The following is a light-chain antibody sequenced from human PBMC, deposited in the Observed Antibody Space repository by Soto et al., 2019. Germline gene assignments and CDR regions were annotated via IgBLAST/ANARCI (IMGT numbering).Light chain of an antibody. CDR2: SAS. CDR1: QSVRND. CDR3: QQRTNWPPT. V-gene: IGKV3-11*01. J-gene: IGKJ4*01. Sequence: EIVLTQSPATLSLSPGERATLSCRASQSVRNDLVWYHQKPGQAPRVLIYSASNRATGIPARFSGSGAGTDFPLTLSSLEPEDFAVYYCQQRTNWPPTFGGGTKVE.